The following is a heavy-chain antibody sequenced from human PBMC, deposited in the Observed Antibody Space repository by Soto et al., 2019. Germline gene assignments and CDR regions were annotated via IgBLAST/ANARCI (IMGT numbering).Heavy chain of an antibody. CDR3: VASNRGSSH. CDR2: IYYSAST. V-gene: IGHV4-39*01. D-gene: IGHD3-10*01. J-gene: IGHJ4*02. Sequence: QLQLQESGPGLAKPSETLSLTCTVSGGSISSSSYYWGWIRQPPGKGLEWIGSIYYSASTYYNPSLKSRITISVDTSKNQFSLKLSSVTAADTAVYYCVASNRGSSHWGQGTLASVSS. CDR1: GGSISSSSYY.